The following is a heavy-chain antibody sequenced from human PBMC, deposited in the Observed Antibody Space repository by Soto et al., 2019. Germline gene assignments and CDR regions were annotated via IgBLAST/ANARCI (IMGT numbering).Heavy chain of an antibody. CDR1: GFTFSSYA. V-gene: IGHV3-30*04. CDR2: ISYDGSNK. J-gene: IGHJ5*02. D-gene: IGHD2-15*01. Sequence: VQLVESGEGLVQPGGSLRLSCAASGFTFSSYAMHWVRQAPGKGLEWVAVISYDGSNKYYADSVKGRFTISRDNSKNTLYLQMNSLRAEDTAVYYCAKGLDCSGGSCYLNWFDPWGQGTLVTVSS. CDR3: AKGLDCSGGSCYLNWFDP.